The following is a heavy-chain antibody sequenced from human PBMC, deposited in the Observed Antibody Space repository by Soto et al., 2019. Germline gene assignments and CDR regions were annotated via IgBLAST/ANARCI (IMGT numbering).Heavy chain of an antibody. D-gene: IGHD6-13*01. CDR3: SKDLRYSSSWPTPTDY. CDR1: GFTFRFYA. CDR2: ISGSGGST. J-gene: IGHJ4*02. V-gene: IGHV3-23*01. Sequence: GGSLRLYYAASGFTFRFYATSGVRQAPGKGLEWVSAISGSGGSTYYADSVKGRFTISRDNSKNTLYLQMNSLRAEDTAVYYCSKDLRYSSSWPTPTDYWGQGTLVTVSS.